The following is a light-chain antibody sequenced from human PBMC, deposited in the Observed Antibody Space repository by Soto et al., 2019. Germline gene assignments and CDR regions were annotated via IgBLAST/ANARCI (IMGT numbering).Light chain of an antibody. Sequence: QSVLTQPASVSGSPGQSITISCTGTSSDVGGYKYVSWYQQHPGKAPKLMIYEVSNRPSGVSNRFSGSKSGNTASLTISGLKGDDEDNYYCSSSTRAHTYVFGTGTKVTVL. CDR1: SSDVGGYKY. V-gene: IGLV2-14*03. J-gene: IGLJ1*01. CDR3: SSSTRAHTYV. CDR2: EVS.